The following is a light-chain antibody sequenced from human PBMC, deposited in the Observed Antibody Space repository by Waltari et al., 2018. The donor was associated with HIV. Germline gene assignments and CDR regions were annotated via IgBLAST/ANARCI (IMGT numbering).Light chain of an antibody. CDR2: QDN. V-gene: IGLV3-1*01. CDR1: TLGDKY. J-gene: IGLJ3*02. Sequence: SYELTQPPSLPVSPAQTATITCSGDTLGDKYSFLYQQKSGQSPLLVMSQDNKRPSGIPERFSGSNSGNTATLTISGTQSMDEADYYCQAWDNNLAVFGGGTKLTVL. CDR3: QAWDNNLAV.